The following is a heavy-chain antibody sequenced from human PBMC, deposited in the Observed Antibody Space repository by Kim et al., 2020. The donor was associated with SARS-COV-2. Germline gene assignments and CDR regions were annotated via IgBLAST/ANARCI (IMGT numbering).Heavy chain of an antibody. V-gene: IGHV1-24*01. Sequence: KFQGRVTMTEDTSTDTAYMELSSLRSEDTAVYYCATVGFKDYGDYGAFDIWGQGTMVTVSS. CDR3: ATVGFKDYGDYGAFDI. J-gene: IGHJ3*02. D-gene: IGHD4-17*01.